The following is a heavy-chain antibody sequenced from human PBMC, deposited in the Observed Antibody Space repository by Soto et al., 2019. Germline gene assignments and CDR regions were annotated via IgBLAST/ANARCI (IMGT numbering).Heavy chain of an antibody. V-gene: IGHV3-23*01. CDR2: ISGSGDGV. Sequence: GXLRLSCAGSGFTFSSFALSWVRQAPGKGLEWVSAISGSGDGVDYADSVKGQFIISRDNSKNTLYLQMNSLRVGDTAVYYCAGPGYSSQDYWGQGTLVTVYS. CDR1: GFTFSSFA. J-gene: IGHJ4*02. D-gene: IGHD5-18*01. CDR3: AGPGYSSQDY.